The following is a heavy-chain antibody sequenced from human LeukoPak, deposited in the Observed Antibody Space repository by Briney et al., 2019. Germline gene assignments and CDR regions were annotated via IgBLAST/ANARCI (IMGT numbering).Heavy chain of an antibody. V-gene: IGHV3-30*02. CDR3: AKVRLQLMDY. CDR1: GFTFSSYG. CDR2: IRYDGSNK. J-gene: IGHJ4*02. D-gene: IGHD5-24*01. Sequence: GGSLRLSCAASGFTFSSYGMHWVRQAPGKGLEWVAFIRYDGSNKYYADSVKGRFTISRDNSKNTLYLQMSSLRAEDTAVYYCAKVRLQLMDYWGQGTLVTVSS.